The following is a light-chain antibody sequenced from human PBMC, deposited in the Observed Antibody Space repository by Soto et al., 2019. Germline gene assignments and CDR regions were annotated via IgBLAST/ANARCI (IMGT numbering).Light chain of an antibody. Sequence: EIVMTQSRATLSVSPGERATVSCRASQSVSSNLAWYQQKPGQAPRLLIYGASTRATGIPARFSGSGSGTEFTLTISSLQSEDFAVYYCQQYNNWPLTFGGGTKVDIK. J-gene: IGKJ4*01. V-gene: IGKV3-15*01. CDR3: QQYNNWPLT. CDR2: GAS. CDR1: QSVSSN.